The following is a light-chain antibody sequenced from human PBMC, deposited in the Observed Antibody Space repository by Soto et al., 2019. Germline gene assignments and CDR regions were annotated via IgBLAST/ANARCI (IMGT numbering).Light chain of an antibody. CDR3: AAWDDSLNGSYV. CDR2: SNN. Sequence: QSVLTQPASVSGSPGQSIAISCTGSRSNIGSNTVTWYQQLPGTAPKLLIYSNNQRPSGVPDRFSGSKSGTSASLAISGLQSEDEADYYCAAWDDSLNGSYVFGTGTKVTVL. CDR1: RSNIGSNT. J-gene: IGLJ1*01. V-gene: IGLV1-44*01.